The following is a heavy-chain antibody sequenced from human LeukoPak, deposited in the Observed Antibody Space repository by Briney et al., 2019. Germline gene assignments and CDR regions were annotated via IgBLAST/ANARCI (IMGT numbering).Heavy chain of an antibody. CDR3: AKFTVTTSGYTFDI. V-gene: IGHV4-30-2*01. Sequence: SETLSLTCAVSGGSVSSAGYSWSWIRPPPGRGLECIGYFFHTGNTYYNPSLESRVTISLDRSRNQFSLKLSSVTAADTAVYYCAKFTVTTSGYTFDIWGQGTMVTVSS. D-gene: IGHD4-17*01. CDR2: FFHTGNT. J-gene: IGHJ3*02. CDR1: GGSVSSAGYS.